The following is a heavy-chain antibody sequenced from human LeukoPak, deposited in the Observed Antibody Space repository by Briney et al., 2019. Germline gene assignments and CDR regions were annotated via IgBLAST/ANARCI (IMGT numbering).Heavy chain of an antibody. J-gene: IGHJ4*02. Sequence: ASVKVSCKASGYTFTSYYMHWVRQAPGQGLEWMGLINPSGGSTSYAQKFQGRVTMTRDTSTSTAYMELSSLRSEDTAVYYCARDREITMVRGVIGGYFDCWGQGTLVTVSS. D-gene: IGHD3-10*01. CDR3: ARDREITMVRGVIGGYFDC. V-gene: IGHV1-46*01. CDR1: GYTFTSYY. CDR2: INPSGGST.